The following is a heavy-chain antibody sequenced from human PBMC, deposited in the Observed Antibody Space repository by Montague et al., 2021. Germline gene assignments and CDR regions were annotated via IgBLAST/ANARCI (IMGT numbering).Heavy chain of an antibody. CDR2: IYYSGSAGGTT. V-gene: IGHV4-59*13. CDR3: ARGRGNSYVSFDS. Sequence: SETLSLTCTVSGGSISSFYWSWIRRPPEKGLELIAYIYYSGSAGGTTNYNPSLKSRVTISVDSSKNQLSPQLTSVTTADTAVYYCARGRGNSYVSFDSWGQGTLISVSS. CDR1: GGSISSFY. J-gene: IGHJ4*02. D-gene: IGHD5-18*01.